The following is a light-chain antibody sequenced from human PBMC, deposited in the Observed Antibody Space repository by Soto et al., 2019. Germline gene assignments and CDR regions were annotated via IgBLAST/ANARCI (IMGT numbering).Light chain of an antibody. J-gene: IGLJ1*01. CDR1: STDVGGYDY. V-gene: IGLV2-8*01. Sequence: QSALTQPPPASGSPGQSVTISCTGTSTDVGGYDYVSWYQQHPGKVPKLMIYEVNKRPSGVPDRFSGSKSGNTASLTVSGLQPEDEADYYCTSYAGGNNVFGTGTKLTVL. CDR2: EVN. CDR3: TSYAGGNNV.